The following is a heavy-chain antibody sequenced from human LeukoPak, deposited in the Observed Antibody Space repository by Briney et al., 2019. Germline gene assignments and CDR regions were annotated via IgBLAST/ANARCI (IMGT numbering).Heavy chain of an antibody. D-gene: IGHD6-13*01. J-gene: IGHJ6*03. CDR1: GFTVSSNY. CDR2: IYSGGST. V-gene: IGHV3-53*01. Sequence: GGSLRLSCAVSGFTVSSNYMSWVRQAPGKGLEWVSVIYSGGSTYYADSVKGRFTISRDNSKNTLYLQMNSLRAEDTAVYYCARDLLAAAGTGNYYYYMDVWGKGTTVTVSS. CDR3: ARDLLAAAGTGNYYYYMDV.